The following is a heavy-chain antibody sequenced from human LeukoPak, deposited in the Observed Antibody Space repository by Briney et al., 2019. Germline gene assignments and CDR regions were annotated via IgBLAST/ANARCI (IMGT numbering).Heavy chain of an antibody. J-gene: IGHJ4*02. V-gene: IGHV4-34*01. CDR2: INRSGST. CDR1: GGSFSGYY. D-gene: IGHD3-9*01. CDR3: AGREYYDILTGPSPAGGY. Sequence: SETLSLTCAVYGGSFSGYYWSWIRQPPGKGLEWIGEINRSGSTNHNPSLKSRVTISVDTSKNQFSLKLSSVTAADTAVYYCAGREYYDILTGPSPAGGYWGQGTLVTVSS.